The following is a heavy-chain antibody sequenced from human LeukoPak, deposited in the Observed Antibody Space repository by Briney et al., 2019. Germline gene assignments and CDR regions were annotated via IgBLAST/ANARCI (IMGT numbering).Heavy chain of an antibody. Sequence: GGSLRLSCAASGFTFSSYSMNWVRQAPGKGLEWVSSISGSSSYIYYADSVKGRFTISRDNAKNSLYLQMNSLRAVDTAGYYCAAAYSSSSVFDYWGQGTLVTVSS. CDR1: GFTFSSYS. V-gene: IGHV3-21*01. CDR2: ISGSSSYI. CDR3: AAAYSSSSVFDY. D-gene: IGHD6-6*01. J-gene: IGHJ4*02.